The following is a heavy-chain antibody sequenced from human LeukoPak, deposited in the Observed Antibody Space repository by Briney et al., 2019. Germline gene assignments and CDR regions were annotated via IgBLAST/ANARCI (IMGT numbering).Heavy chain of an antibody. CDR2: IYSSGST. J-gene: IGHJ4*02. D-gene: IGHD5-12*01. CDR1: GGSISSYY. V-gene: IGHV4-59*08. CDR3: ARHEVYSGYDPSPLRN. Sequence: SETLSLTCTVSGGSISSYYWSWIRQPPGEGLEWIGYIYSSGSTNYDPSLKSRVTISVDTSKNQFSLKLSSVTAADTAVYYCARHEVYSGYDPSPLRNWGQGTLVTVSS.